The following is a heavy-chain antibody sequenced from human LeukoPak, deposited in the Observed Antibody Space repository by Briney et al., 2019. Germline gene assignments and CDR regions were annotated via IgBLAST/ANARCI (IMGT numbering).Heavy chain of an antibody. D-gene: IGHD1-26*01. V-gene: IGHV3-30-3*01. CDR3: ARDRVGATDYFAS. CDR2: ISHDGSNK. J-gene: IGHJ4*02. CDR1: GFTFSSYA. Sequence: PGGSLRLSCAASGFTFSSYAMHWVRQAPGKGLEWVAVISHDGSNKYYADSVKGRFTISRDNSKNTLYLQMNSLRAEDTAVYYCARDRVGATDYFASWGQGTLVTVSS.